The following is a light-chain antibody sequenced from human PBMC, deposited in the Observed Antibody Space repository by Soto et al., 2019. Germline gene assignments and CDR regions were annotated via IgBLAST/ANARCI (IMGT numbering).Light chain of an antibody. CDR2: LEGSGSY. CDR3: ETWDSNSRV. Sequence: QAVVTQSSSASASLGSSVKLTCTLNSGHRSNIIAWHQQQPGKAPRYLMNLEGSGSYNKGSGLPDRFSGSSSGADRYLTISNLQSEDEADYYCETWDSNSRVFGGGTKLTVL. V-gene: IGLV4-60*03. J-gene: IGLJ3*02. CDR1: SGHRSNI.